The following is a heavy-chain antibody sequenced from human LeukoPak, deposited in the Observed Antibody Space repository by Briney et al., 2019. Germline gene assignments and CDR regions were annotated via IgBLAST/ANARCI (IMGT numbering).Heavy chain of an antibody. CDR3: ARGLGYCSSTRCSNFDY. V-gene: IGHV4-59*01. Sequence: SETLSLTCTVSGGSISSYYWSWIRQPPGKGLEWIGYIYYSGSTNYNPSLKSRITISVDTSKNQFSLKLSSVTDADTAVYYCARGLGYCSSTRCSNFDYWGQGTLVTVSS. CDR1: GGSISSYY. D-gene: IGHD2-2*01. J-gene: IGHJ4*02. CDR2: IYYSGST.